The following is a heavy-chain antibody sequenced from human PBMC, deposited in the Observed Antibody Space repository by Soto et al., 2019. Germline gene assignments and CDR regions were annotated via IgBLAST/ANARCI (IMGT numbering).Heavy chain of an antibody. CDR1: GFTFSTYA. CDR2: IAYDGSNQ. Sequence: QVQLVESGGGVVQPGRSLSLSCAASGFTFSTYAMHWVRQAPGTGLEWVAGIAYDGSNQNYADSVKGRFTISKDNSLNTLFLRLNNLGADDTAVYYCAGDNIAAFQHWGPGTLVTVSS. V-gene: IGHV3-30*14. J-gene: IGHJ1*01. CDR3: AGDNIAAFQH. D-gene: IGHD6-25*01.